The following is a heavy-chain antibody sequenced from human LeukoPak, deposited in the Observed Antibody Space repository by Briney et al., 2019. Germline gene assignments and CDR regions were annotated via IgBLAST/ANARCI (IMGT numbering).Heavy chain of an antibody. Sequence: GGSLRLSCAASGFTFSSYEMNWVRQAPGKGLEWVSYISSSGSTIYYADSVKGRFTISRDNAKNSLYLQMNSLRAEDTAVYYCAPGYCSGGSCYPYYYYMDVWGKGTTVTVSS. CDR1: GFTFSSYE. D-gene: IGHD2-15*01. V-gene: IGHV3-48*03. J-gene: IGHJ6*03. CDR3: APGYCSGGSCYPYYYYMDV. CDR2: ISSSGSTI.